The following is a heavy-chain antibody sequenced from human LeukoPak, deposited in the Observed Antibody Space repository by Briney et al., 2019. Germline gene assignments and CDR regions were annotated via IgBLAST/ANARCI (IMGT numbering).Heavy chain of an antibody. CDR3: ATRPRYDFWSGYYSYFDY. Sequence: SETLSLTCTVSGGSISSSSYSWGWIRQPPGKGLEWIGSIYYSGSTYYNPSLKSRVTISVDTSKNQFSLKLSSVTAADTAVYYCATRPRYDFWSGYYSYFDYWGQGTLVTVSS. CDR1: GGSISSSSYS. J-gene: IGHJ4*02. V-gene: IGHV4-39*01. CDR2: IYYSGST. D-gene: IGHD3-3*01.